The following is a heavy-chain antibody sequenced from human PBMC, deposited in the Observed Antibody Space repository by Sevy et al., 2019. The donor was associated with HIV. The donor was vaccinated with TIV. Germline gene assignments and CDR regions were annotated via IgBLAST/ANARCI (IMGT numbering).Heavy chain of an antibody. Sequence: GGSLRLSCAASGFTFSSYGMHWVRQAPGKGLEWLAVISYDGSNKYYADSVKGRFTISRDNSKNTLYLQMNSLRAEDTAVYYCAKWSDSYGLDYWGQGTLVTVSS. J-gene: IGHJ4*02. V-gene: IGHV3-30*18. CDR3: AKWSDSYGLDY. D-gene: IGHD5-18*01. CDR2: ISYDGSNK. CDR1: GFTFSSYG.